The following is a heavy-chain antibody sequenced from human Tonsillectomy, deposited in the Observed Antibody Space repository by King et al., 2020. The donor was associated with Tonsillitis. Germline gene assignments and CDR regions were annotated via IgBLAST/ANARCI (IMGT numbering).Heavy chain of an antibody. Sequence: VQLVESGGGLVQPGGSLRLSCAASGFTFSSYAMSWVRQAPGKGLEWVSAISGSGGSTYYADSVKGRFTIARDNSKNTLDLQMNSLRAEDTAVYYCAKTTRLEDYYYGMDVWGQGTTVTVSS. CDR3: AKTTRLEDYYYGMDV. V-gene: IGHV3-23*04. D-gene: IGHD1-1*01. CDR1: GFTFSSYA. J-gene: IGHJ6*02. CDR2: ISGSGGST.